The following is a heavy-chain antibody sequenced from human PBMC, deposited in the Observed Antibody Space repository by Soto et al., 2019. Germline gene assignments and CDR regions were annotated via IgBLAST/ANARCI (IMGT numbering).Heavy chain of an antibody. CDR1: GFTFSSYA. D-gene: IGHD1-1*01. CDR3: AKDLEGTYYYYGMDV. V-gene: IGHV3-23*01. Sequence: LRLSCAASGFTFSSYAMSWVRQAPGKGLEWVSSVICSGGSTYYADSAKGRFTISRDNSKNTLYLQMNSLRAEDTAVYYCAKDLEGTYYYYGMDVWGQGTTVTVSS. CDR2: VICSGGST. J-gene: IGHJ6*02.